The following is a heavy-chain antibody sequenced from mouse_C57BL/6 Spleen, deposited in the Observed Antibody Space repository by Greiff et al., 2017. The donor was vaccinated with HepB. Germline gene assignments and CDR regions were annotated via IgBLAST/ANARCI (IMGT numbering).Heavy chain of an antibody. D-gene: IGHD1-1*01. CDR3: ARSTVVAGGDGYYAMDY. Sequence: VQLQQSGAELAKPGASVKLSCKASGYTFTSYWMHWVKQRPGQGLEWIGYINPSSGYTKYNQKFKDKATLTADKSSSTAYMQLSSLTYEDSAVYYCARSTVVAGGDGYYAMDYWGQGTSVTVSS. CDR1: GYTFTSYW. J-gene: IGHJ4*01. V-gene: IGHV1-7*01. CDR2: INPSSGYT.